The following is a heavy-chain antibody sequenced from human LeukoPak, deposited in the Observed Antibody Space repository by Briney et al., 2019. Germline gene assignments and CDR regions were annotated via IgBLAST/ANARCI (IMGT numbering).Heavy chain of an antibody. CDR1: GGSISSYY. V-gene: IGHV4-59*08. Sequence: SETLSLTCTVSGGSISSYYWSWIRQPPGKGLEWIGYIYYSGSTNYNPSLKSRVTISVDTSRNQFSLKLSSVTAADTAVYYCARHSAAAGIGYWGQGTLVTASS. CDR2: IYYSGST. D-gene: IGHD6-13*01. CDR3: ARHSAAAGIGY. J-gene: IGHJ4*02.